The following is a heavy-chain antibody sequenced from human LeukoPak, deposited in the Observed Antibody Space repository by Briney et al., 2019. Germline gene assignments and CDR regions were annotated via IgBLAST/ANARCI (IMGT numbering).Heavy chain of an antibody. D-gene: IGHD1-26*01. Sequence: KTSETLSLTCAVYGGSFSGYYWSWIRQPPGKGLEWIGEINHSGSTNYNPSLKSRVTMSVDTSKNQFSLKLSSVTAADTAVYYCARDFSGATLDYWGQGTLVTVSS. CDR2: INHSGST. CDR1: GGSFSGYY. V-gene: IGHV4-34*01. J-gene: IGHJ4*02. CDR3: ARDFSGATLDY.